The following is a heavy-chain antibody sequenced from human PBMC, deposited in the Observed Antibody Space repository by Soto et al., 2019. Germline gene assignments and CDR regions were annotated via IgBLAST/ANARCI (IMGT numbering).Heavy chain of an antibody. Sequence: EVQLVESGGGLVKPGGSLRLSCAASGFTFNNYGMNWVRQAPGKGLEWVSSISCSSSYIYYADSVKGRFTISRDNAKNSLYLQMNSLSAEDTAVYYCARVVDYCDPYYYCGMDVWRQGTTVTVSS. CDR1: GFTFNNYG. CDR2: ISCSSSYI. CDR3: ARVVDYCDPYYYCGMDV. D-gene: IGHD3-22*01. J-gene: IGHJ6*02. V-gene: IGHV3-21*01.